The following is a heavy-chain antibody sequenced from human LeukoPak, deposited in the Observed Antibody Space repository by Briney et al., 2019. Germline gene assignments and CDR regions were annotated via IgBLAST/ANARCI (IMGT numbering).Heavy chain of an antibody. D-gene: IGHD4-23*01. Sequence: PGGSLRLSCAASGFTFSSHAMSWVRQAPGKGLEWVSSISSSSSYIYYADSVKGRFTISRDNAKNSLYLQMNSLRAEDTAVYYCARDHVGYGGNSPFDYWGQGTLVTVSS. V-gene: IGHV3-21*01. CDR3: ARDHVGYGGNSPFDY. J-gene: IGHJ4*02. CDR1: GFTFSSHA. CDR2: ISSSSSYI.